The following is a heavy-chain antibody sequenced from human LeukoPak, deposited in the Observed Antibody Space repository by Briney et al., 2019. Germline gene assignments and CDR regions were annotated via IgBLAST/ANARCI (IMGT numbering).Heavy chain of an antibody. J-gene: IGHJ4*02. CDR3: VREGAAGSYYFDY. D-gene: IGHD6-13*01. V-gene: IGHV1-3*01. Sequence: GASVKVSCKASGYTFTSYIIHWVRQAPGQRLEWVGWSNAGNGDTKHSQKFQGRVTITRDTSASTAYMELSTLRSEDTAVYYCVREGAAGSYYFDYWGQGTLVTVSS. CDR2: SNAGNGDT. CDR1: GYTFTSYI.